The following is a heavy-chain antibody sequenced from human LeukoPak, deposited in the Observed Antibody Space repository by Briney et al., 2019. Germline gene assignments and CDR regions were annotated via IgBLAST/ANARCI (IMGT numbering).Heavy chain of an antibody. CDR1: GFTVSSNS. CDR2: IYSDNT. J-gene: IGHJ4*02. Sequence: GGSLRLSCTVSGFTVSSNSMSWVRQAPGKGLEWVSFIYSDNTHYSDSVQGGGTISRDNSKNTLYLQMNRLRARDTDVYYCARRAGAYSRPYDYWGQGTLVTVSS. CDR3: ARRAGAYSRPYDY. D-gene: IGHD4/OR15-4a*01. V-gene: IGHV3-53*01.